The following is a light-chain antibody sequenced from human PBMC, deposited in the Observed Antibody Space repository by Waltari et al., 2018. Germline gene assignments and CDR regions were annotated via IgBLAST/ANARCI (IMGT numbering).Light chain of an antibody. Sequence: IQMTHSPSPLSAFVGDTVTLTCRASQTISYWLAWYQQKPGKAPKLLIYKSSTLERGVPSRFSGSGSGTEFTLTISSLQPDDFANYYCQQYDSYSPYTFGQGTKLEIK. CDR2: KSS. CDR1: QTISYW. J-gene: IGKJ2*01. V-gene: IGKV1-5*03. CDR3: QQYDSYSPYT.